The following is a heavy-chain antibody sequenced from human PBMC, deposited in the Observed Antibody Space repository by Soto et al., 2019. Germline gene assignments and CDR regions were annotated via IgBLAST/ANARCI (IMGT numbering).Heavy chain of an antibody. CDR2: ISGSGGST. V-gene: IGHV3-23*01. D-gene: IGHD3-10*01. CDR1: GFTFSSYA. CDR3: AKGYLRGRDYYYYYYMDV. J-gene: IGHJ6*03. Sequence: GGSLRLSCAASGFTFSSYAMSWVRQAPGKGLEWVSAISGSGGSTYYADSVKGRFTISRDNSKNTLYLQMNSLRAEDTAVYYCAKGYLRGRDYYYYYYMDVWGKGTTVTVSS.